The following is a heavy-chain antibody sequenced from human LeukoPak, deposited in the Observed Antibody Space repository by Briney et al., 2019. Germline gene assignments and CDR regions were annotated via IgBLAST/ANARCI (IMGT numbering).Heavy chain of an antibody. J-gene: IGHJ6*02. CDR3: ARARGYSGYEADYYGMDV. D-gene: IGHD5-12*01. CDR2: IYTSGST. Sequence: SETLSLTCTVSGGSISSYYWSWIRQPAGKGLEWIRRIYTSGSTNYNPSLKSRVTMSVDTPKNQFSLKMRSVTPPDTAVYYCARARGYSGYEADYYGMDVWGQGNTVTVSS. CDR1: GGSISSYY. V-gene: IGHV4-4*07.